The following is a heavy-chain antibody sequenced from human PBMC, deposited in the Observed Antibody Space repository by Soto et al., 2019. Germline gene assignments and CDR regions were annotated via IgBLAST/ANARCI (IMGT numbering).Heavy chain of an antibody. V-gene: IGHV3-74*01. CDR2: INSDGSSI. CDR3: ARLPVDTITSLDY. CDR1: GFTFSRYW. J-gene: IGHJ4*02. D-gene: IGHD3-3*01. Sequence: EVQLVESGGDLVQPGGFLRLSCATSGFTFSRYWMHWVRQVPGKGLVWVSRINSDGSSISYSDSVKGRFTISRDNAKNTLYLQINSLRVEATSVFYCARLPVDTITSLDYWGQGTLVTVSS.